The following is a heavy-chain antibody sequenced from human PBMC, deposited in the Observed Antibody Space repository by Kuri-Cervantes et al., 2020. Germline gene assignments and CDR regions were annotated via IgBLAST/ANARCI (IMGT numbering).Heavy chain of an antibody. CDR3: ARDKGIRLLWFGESIGMDV. CDR2: ISYDGSNK. D-gene: IGHD3-10*01. CDR1: GFTFSSYG. V-gene: IGHV3-30*03. J-gene: IGHJ6*02. Sequence: GESLKISCAASGFTFSSYGMHWVRQAPGKGLEWVAVISYDGSNKYYADSVKGRFTISRDNSKNTLYLQMNSLRAEDTAVYYCARDKGIRLLWFGESIGMDVWGQGTTVTVSS.